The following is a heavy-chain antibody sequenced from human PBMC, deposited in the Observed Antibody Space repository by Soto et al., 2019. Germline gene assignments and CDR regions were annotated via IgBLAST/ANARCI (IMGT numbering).Heavy chain of an antibody. CDR2: IYYSGST. D-gene: IGHD2-15*01. Sequence: SETLSLTCTVSGGSISSGGYYWSWIRQHPGKGLEWIGYIYYSGSTYYNPSLKSRVTISVDTSKNQFSLKLSSVTAADTAVYYCARAVVVAATSPPTVDYWGQGTLVTVSS. J-gene: IGHJ4*02. CDR3: ARAVVVAATSPPTVDY. V-gene: IGHV4-31*03. CDR1: GGSISSGGYY.